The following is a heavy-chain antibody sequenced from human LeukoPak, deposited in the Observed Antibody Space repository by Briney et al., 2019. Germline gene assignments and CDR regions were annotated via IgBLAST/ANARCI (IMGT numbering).Heavy chain of an antibody. CDR1: GFTFSSYE. Sequence: GGSLRLSCAASGFTFSSYEMNWVRQAPGKGLEWVSSISRGGISIYYADSVKGRFTISRDNAKNSLYLQMNSLRAEDTAVYYCARAVLRYFDWLLTVEDDAFDIWGQGTMVTVSS. J-gene: IGHJ3*02. CDR2: ISRGGISI. V-gene: IGHV3-48*03. CDR3: ARAVLRYFDWLLTVEDDAFDI. D-gene: IGHD3-9*01.